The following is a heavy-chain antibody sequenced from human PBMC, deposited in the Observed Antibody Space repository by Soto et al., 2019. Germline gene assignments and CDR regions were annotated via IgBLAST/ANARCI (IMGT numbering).Heavy chain of an antibody. Sequence: QVQLVQSGGEIKKPGASVNVSCKASGYTFIRYGISWVRQAPGQGFEWMGWISGKNDKRNHAQKFRGRITMTTDTSTNTAYLEVRSLGSDDTAIYYCGREGNGYEDYWGQGTLVTVSS. D-gene: IGHD5-18*01. J-gene: IGHJ4*02. V-gene: IGHV1-18*04. CDR2: ISGKNDKR. CDR3: GREGNGYEDY. CDR1: GYTFIRYG.